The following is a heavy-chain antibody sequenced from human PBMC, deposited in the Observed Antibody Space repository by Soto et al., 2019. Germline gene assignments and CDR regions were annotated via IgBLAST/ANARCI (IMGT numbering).Heavy chain of an antibody. CDR2: INTGNGYT. J-gene: IGHJ5*02. CDR1: GYTFTSYP. D-gene: IGHD2-15*01. CDR3: ARDRGGYCSGGSCSEAWFDP. Sequence: SVKVSCKASGYTFTSYPIHWVRQAPGQRIEWMGWINTGNGYTKYSQKFQARVTTTRDTSASTSYMQLSRLRSEDTAVYYCARDRGGYCSGGSCSEAWFDPWGQGTLVTVSP. V-gene: IGHV1-3*04.